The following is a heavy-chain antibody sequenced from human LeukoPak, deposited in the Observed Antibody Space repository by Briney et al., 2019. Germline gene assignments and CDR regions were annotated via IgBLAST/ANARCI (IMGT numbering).Heavy chain of an antibody. CDR1: GFTLSSHS. D-gene: IGHD2-21*01. CDR2: IGHTGSPA. V-gene: IGHV3-48*01. CDR3: ARDQRPYCGGECYCAIDL. Sequence: GGSLRLSCEASGFTLSSHSMTWVRQAPGKTLEWISYIGHTGSPAHYADSVRGRFTISRDNAKNSLYLQMNSLTVEDTAVYYCARDQRPYCGGECYCAIDLWGRGTLLTVS. J-gene: IGHJ3*01.